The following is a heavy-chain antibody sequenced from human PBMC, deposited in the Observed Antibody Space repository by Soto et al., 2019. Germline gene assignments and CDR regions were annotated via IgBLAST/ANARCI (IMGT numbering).Heavy chain of an antibody. D-gene: IGHD6-25*01. Sequence: SVKVSCKVSGYTLTELSMHWVRQAPGKGLEWMGGFDPEDGETIYAQKFQGRVTMTEDTSTDTAYMELSSLRSEDTAVYYCATSGWNSSGEVFDYWGQGTLVTVSS. CDR2: FDPEDGET. J-gene: IGHJ4*02. CDR1: GYTLTELS. V-gene: IGHV1-24*01. CDR3: ATSGWNSSGEVFDY.